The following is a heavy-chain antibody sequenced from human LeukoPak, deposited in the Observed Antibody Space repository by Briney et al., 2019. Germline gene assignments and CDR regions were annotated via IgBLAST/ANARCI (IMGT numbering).Heavy chain of an antibody. CDR2: IIPIFGTA. V-gene: IGHV1-69*06. CDR1: GGTFSSYA. J-gene: IGHJ5*02. Sequence: SVKVSCKASGGTFSSYAISWVRQAPGQGLEWMGGIIPIFGTANYAQKFQGRVTITADKSTSTAYMELSSLRSEDTAVYYCARMTVSGRDNWFDPWGQGTLVTVSS. D-gene: IGHD6-19*01. CDR3: ARMTVSGRDNWFDP.